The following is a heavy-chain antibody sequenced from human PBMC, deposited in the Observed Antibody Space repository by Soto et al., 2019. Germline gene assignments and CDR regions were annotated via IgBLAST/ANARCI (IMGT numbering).Heavy chain of an antibody. CDR2: INAGNGKT. CDR3: ARAGDDCSTTNCYMIDY. CDR1: GYTFTTYA. Sequence: QVQLVQSGVAVKKPGASVKVSCKASGYTFTTYAMHWVRQAPGQRLEWMGWINAGNGKTKYSQKFQGRVTITRDTSATTDYMELSSLRSEETAVYYCARAGDDCSTTNCYMIDYWGQGTLVTVSS. V-gene: IGHV1-3*01. J-gene: IGHJ4*02. D-gene: IGHD2-2*02.